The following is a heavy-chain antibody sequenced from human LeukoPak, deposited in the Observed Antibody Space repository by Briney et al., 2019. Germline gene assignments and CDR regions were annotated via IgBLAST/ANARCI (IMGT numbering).Heavy chain of an antibody. CDR3: ARHETYSSGWVDY. V-gene: IGHV4-39*01. CDR1: GGSISSSGSY. J-gene: IGHJ4*02. D-gene: IGHD6-19*01. Sequence: SETLSLTCTVSGGSISSSGSYWGWLRQPPGKGLEWVGNFYYSGSTNNNPSVKRRATISVDTSKNQFSRRVRSVTAADTAVYYCARHETYSSGWVDYWGQGTLVTVSS. CDR2: FYYSGST.